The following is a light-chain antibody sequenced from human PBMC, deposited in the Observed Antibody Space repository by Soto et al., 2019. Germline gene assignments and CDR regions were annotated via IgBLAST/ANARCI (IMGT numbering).Light chain of an antibody. Sequence: EIVLTQSPGTLSLSPGERVTLSCRASQSVSSRLAWYQNKSGQDPRLLLSGASRRATGGPDRCISGRSWGDVALTISRLEKEDDALYYCQHYYNTSPISFGQGTRLETK. J-gene: IGKJ5*01. V-gene: IGKV3-20*01. CDR2: GAS. CDR1: QSVSSR. CDR3: QHYYNTSPIS.